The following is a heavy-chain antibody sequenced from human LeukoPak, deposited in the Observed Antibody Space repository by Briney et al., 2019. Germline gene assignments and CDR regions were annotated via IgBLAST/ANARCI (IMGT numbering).Heavy chain of an antibody. D-gene: IGHD1-26*01. Sequence: GASVKVSCKASGYTFTSYDINWVRQATGQGLEWTGWMNPNSGNTGYAQKFQGRVTMTRNTSISTAYMELSSLRSEDTAVYYCARGKLLRVPFDYWGQGTLVTVSS. V-gene: IGHV1-8*01. J-gene: IGHJ4*02. CDR1: GYTFTSYD. CDR2: MNPNSGNT. CDR3: ARGKLLRVPFDY.